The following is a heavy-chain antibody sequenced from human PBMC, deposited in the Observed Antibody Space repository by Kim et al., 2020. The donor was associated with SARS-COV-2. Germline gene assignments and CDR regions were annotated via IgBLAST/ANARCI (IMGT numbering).Heavy chain of an antibody. Sequence: SETLSLTCAVYGGSFSGYYWSWIRQPPGKGLEWIGEINHSGSTNYKPSLTSRVTISVDTSKNQFSLKLSSVTAADTAVYYCARVVEYSYGHSDLPGPDFDSWGQGTLVTVSS. V-gene: IGHV4-34*01. CDR3: ARVVEYSYGHSDLPGPDFDS. CDR2: INHSGST. J-gene: IGHJ4*02. CDR1: GGSFSGYY. D-gene: IGHD5-18*01.